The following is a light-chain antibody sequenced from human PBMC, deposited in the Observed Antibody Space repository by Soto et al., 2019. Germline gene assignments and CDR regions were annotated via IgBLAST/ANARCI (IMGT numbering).Light chain of an antibody. V-gene: IGKV3-11*01. CDR3: HQPQCCTSIT. CDR1: QSVSSY. CDR2: DAS. Sequence: IVLTQSPATLSLSPGERATLSCRASQSVSSYLAWYQQKPGQAPRLLIYDASNRATGVPARFSGSGSGTDSTLTLTILDLEPCDIDFCHQPQCCTSITFGQGTRLEIK. J-gene: IGKJ5*01.